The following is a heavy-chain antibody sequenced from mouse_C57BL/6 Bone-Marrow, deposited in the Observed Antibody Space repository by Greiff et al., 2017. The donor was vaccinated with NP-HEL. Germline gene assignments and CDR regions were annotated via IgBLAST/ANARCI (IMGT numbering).Heavy chain of an antibody. Sequence: EVHLVESGGGLVKPGGSLKLSCAASGFTFSSYAMSWVRQTPEKRLEWVATISDGGSYTYYPDNVKGRFTISRDNAKNNLYLQMSHLKSEDTAMYYCAREPPYYAMDYWDQGTSVTVSS. CDR1: GFTFSSYA. J-gene: IGHJ4*01. CDR3: AREPPYYAMDY. V-gene: IGHV5-4*01. CDR2: ISDGGSYT.